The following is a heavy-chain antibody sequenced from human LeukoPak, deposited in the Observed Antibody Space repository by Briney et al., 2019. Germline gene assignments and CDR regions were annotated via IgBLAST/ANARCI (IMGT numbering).Heavy chain of an antibody. CDR3: ARGVDYYENSGTIDY. J-gene: IGHJ4*02. V-gene: IGHV3-23*01. CDR2: ISGSGAST. CDR1: GFTFSTNA. Sequence: GGSLRLSCLTSGFTFSTNAMSWVRQAPGKGLEWISGISGSGASTYYADSVTGRFTISRDNSRNTLYLQMNSLRAEDTAVYYCARGVDYYENSGTIDYWGQGTLVTVSS. D-gene: IGHD3-22*01.